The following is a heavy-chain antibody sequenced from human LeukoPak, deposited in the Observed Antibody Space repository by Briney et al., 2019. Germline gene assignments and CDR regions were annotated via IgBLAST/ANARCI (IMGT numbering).Heavy chain of an antibody. J-gene: IGHJ6*02. CDR2: ISGSGGST. CDR1: GLIVSNYF. D-gene: IGHD6-13*01. Sequence: GGSLRLSCAASGLIVSNYFMTWVRQAPGKGLEWVSAISGSGGSTYYADSVKGRFTISRDNSKNTLYLQMNSLRAEDTAVYYCASAAGTYYYYGMDVWGQGTTVTVSS. CDR3: ASAAGTYYYYGMDV. V-gene: IGHV3-23*01.